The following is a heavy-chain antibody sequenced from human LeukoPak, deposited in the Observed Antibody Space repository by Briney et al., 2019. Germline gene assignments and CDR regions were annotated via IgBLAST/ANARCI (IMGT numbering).Heavy chain of an antibody. J-gene: IGHJ3*02. CDR2: IYSGGST. CDR3: ARVNRSAFDI. V-gene: IGHV3-53*01. CDR1: GFTVSSNY. D-gene: IGHD3-16*02. Sequence: GGSLRLSCAATGFTVSSNYMSWVRQAPGKGLEWVSVIYSGGSTYYADSVKGRFTISRDNSKNTLYLQMNSLRAEDTAVYYCARVNRSAFDIWGQGTMVTVSS.